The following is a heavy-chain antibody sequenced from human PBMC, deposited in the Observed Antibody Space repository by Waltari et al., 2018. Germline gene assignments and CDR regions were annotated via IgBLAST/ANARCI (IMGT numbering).Heavy chain of an antibody. CDR1: GFTSSDYD. V-gene: IGHV3-49*04. CDR3: TSGRWLANFDD. J-gene: IGHJ4*02. Sequence: EGQLVESGGGLVQPGRSLRLSCKGSGFTSSDYDLGWVRQAPGKGLEWVAFIRSKPYGETTEYAASVRGRFTISRDDSENFAYLEMNSLKSEDTALYYCTSGRWLANFDDWGQGALVTVSS. CDR2: IRSKPYGETT. D-gene: IGHD6-19*01.